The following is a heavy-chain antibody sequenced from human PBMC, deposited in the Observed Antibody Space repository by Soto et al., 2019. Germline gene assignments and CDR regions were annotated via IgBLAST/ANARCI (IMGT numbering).Heavy chain of an antibody. Sequence: GGSLRLSCAASGFTVSSNYMSWVRQAPGKGLEWVSVIYSGGSTYYADSVKGRFTISRDNSKNTLYLQMNGLRAEDTAVYYCARDKIPDILTGYYDEYWGQGTLVTVSS. CDR2: IYSGGST. V-gene: IGHV3-66*01. J-gene: IGHJ4*02. CDR3: ARDKIPDILTGYYDEY. D-gene: IGHD3-9*01. CDR1: GFTVSSNY.